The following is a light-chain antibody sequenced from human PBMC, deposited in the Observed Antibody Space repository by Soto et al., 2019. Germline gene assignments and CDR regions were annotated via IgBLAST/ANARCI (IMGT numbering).Light chain of an antibody. CDR1: SSDVGGYKY. J-gene: IGLJ1*01. CDR3: RSNAGSKVPDV. V-gene: IGLV2-8*01. Sequence: QSALTQPPSASGCPGQSVTICCTGTSSDVGGYKYVSWYQQHPGKAPKLMIYEVSELPSGIPDRFSGSKSGNTASLTVSGFQVEDEADFCCRSNAGSKVPDVLGTGTKVTVL. CDR2: EVS.